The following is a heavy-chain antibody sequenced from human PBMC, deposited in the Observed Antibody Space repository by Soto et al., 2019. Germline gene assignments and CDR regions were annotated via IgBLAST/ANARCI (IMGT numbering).Heavy chain of an antibody. CDR3: AKGKGVGSTPDGANY. D-gene: IGHD1-26*01. J-gene: IGHJ4*02. Sequence: EVQLLESGGGLVQPGGSLRLSCAASGFTFSSYAMSWVRQAPGKGLEWVSGMRGSGGSTHYADSVKGRFTISRDNSKNMFYLLMNSLRVEDTAVYFCAKGKGVGSTPDGANYLCQGTLVTVSS. CDR2: MRGSGGST. V-gene: IGHV3-23*01. CDR1: GFTFSSYA.